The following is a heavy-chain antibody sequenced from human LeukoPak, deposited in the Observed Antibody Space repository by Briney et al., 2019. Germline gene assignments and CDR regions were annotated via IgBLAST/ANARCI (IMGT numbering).Heavy chain of an antibody. CDR2: IIPIFGTA. J-gene: IGHJ4*02. D-gene: IGHD3-16*02. CDR3: ARVPVRLGELSFVYFDY. V-gene: IGHV1-69*13. Sequence: GASVKVSCKAAGYTFAGYYMHWVRQAPGQGLEWMGGIIPIFGTANYAQKFQGRVTITADESTSTAYMELSSLRSEDTAVYYCARVPVRLGELSFVYFDYWGQGTLVTVSS. CDR1: GYTFAGYY.